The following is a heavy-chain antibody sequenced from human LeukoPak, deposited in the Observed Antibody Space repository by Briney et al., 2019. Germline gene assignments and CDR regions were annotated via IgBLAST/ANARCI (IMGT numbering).Heavy chain of an antibody. CDR2: ISYDGSNK. CDR3: AKESGAIAVAGTTRFDY. Sequence: GGSLRLSCAASGFTFSSYGMHWVRQAPGKGLEWVAVISYDGSNKYYADSVKGRFTISRDNSKNTLYPQMNSLRAEDTAVYYCAKESGAIAVAGTTRFDYWGQGTLVTVSS. V-gene: IGHV3-30*18. CDR1: GFTFSSYG. J-gene: IGHJ4*02. D-gene: IGHD6-19*01.